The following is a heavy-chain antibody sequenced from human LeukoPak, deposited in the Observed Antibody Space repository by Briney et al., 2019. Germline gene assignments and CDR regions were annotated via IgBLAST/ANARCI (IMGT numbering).Heavy chain of an antibody. CDR1: GYTFTVHY. J-gene: IGHJ4*02. V-gene: IGHV1-2*02. D-gene: IGHD4/OR15-4a*01. CDR3: ARDHDYGPDY. Sequence: ASVKVSCKASGYTFTVHYLHWLRQAPGQGLEWMGWIKPDSGATNFAQNFQGRVTMTSDTSINTAYLALSSLTSDDTAVYYCARDHDYGPDYWGQGTLVTVSA. CDR2: IKPDSGAT.